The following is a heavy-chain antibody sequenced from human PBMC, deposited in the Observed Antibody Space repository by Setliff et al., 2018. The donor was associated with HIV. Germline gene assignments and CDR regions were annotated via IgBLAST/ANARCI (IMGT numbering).Heavy chain of an antibody. D-gene: IGHD3-22*01. Sequence: GGSLRLSCAASGFTFNNAWMDWVRQAPGKGLEWVGRIKSKTDGGTADHAAPVKGRFTISRDDSKTTLYLQMNSLTTEDTAVYYCARDHLAQYYDDSGYWDWGQGTLVTVSS. CDR3: ARDHLAQYYDDSGYWD. CDR1: GFTFNNAW. CDR2: IKSKTDGGTA. J-gene: IGHJ4*02. V-gene: IGHV3-15*01.